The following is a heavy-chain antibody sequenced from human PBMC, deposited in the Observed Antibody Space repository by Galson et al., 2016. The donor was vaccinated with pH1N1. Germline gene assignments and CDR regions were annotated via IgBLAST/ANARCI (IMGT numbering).Heavy chain of an antibody. D-gene: IGHD6-19*01. CDR3: VKDQGRYSSGWCVDY. CDR1: GFDFKNYA. J-gene: IGHJ4*02. Sequence: SLRLSCAASGFDFKNYAMSWVRQAPGKGLEWVSAMSVRGGHTYYVDAVKGRFTISRDNAQNTLYLQMNSLRVDDTAVYYCVKDQGRYSSGWCVDYWGQGTLVTVSS. CDR2: MSVRGGHT. V-gene: IGHV3-23*01.